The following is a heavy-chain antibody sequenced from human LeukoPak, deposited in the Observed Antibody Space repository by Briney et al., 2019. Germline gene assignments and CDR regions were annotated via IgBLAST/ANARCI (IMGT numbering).Heavy chain of an antibody. Sequence: PSETLSLTCTVSGGSISSDYWSWIRQPPGKGLEWIGYFYYSGSTNYNPSLKSRVTISVDTSKNQFSLKLSSVTAADTAVYYCARISSWSFDYWGQGTLVTVSS. J-gene: IGHJ4*02. V-gene: IGHV4-59*01. CDR3: ARISSWSFDY. CDR2: FYYSGST. CDR1: GGSISSDY. D-gene: IGHD6-13*01.